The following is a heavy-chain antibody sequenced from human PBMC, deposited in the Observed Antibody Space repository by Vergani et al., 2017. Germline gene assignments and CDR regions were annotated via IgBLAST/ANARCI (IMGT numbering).Heavy chain of an antibody. Sequence: QLQLQESGPGLVTPSETLSPTFTVPGGSLSSSSYYWGSIRQPPGKGLEWIGSIYYSGSTYYNPSLKSRVTISVDTSKNQFSLKLSSVTAADTAVYYCARQGYSSSWSDYWGQGTLVTVSS. CDR1: GGSLSSSSYY. J-gene: IGHJ4*02. V-gene: IGHV4-39*01. CDR2: IYYSGST. D-gene: IGHD6-13*01. CDR3: ARQGYSSSWSDY.